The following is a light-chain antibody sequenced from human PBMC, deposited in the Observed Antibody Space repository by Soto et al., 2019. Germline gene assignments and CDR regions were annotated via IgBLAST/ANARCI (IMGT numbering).Light chain of an antibody. J-gene: IGLJ1*01. CDR1: SGDIGSYNR. CDR2: EVT. V-gene: IGLV2-14*01. Sequence: QSVLTQPASVSGSPGQSITISCTVTSGDIGSYNRVSWYQQHPGKAPKLIIYEVTGRPSGVSNRFSGSKSGNTASLTISGLQAEDEAEYYCSSYTNINTRACVFGTGTKVTVL. CDR3: SSYTNINTRACV.